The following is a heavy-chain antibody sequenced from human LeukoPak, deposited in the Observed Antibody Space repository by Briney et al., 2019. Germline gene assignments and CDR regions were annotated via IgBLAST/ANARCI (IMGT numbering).Heavy chain of an antibody. Sequence: SVKVSGKASGGTFSSYAISWVRQAPGQGLEWMGGIIPIFGTANYAQKFQGRVTISADESTSTAYMELSSLRSEDTAVYYCARKLYDYGDYLRDAFDIWGQGTMVTVSS. CDR3: ARKLYDYGDYLRDAFDI. J-gene: IGHJ3*02. V-gene: IGHV1-69*01. D-gene: IGHD4-17*01. CDR2: IIPIFGTA. CDR1: GGTFSSYA.